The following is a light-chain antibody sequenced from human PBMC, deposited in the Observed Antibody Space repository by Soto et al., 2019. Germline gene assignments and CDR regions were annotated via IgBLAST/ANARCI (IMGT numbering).Light chain of an antibody. J-gene: IGKJ1*01. Sequence: DIVMTQSPATLSVSPGEGATLSCRASQSVSSNLAWYQQKPGQAPRLLIYDSSTRATGIPARFSGRGSGTEFTLTISSLQSEDFAVYYCQQYLNWPLAFGQGTKVEIK. CDR3: QQYLNWPLA. CDR2: DSS. CDR1: QSVSSN. V-gene: IGKV3-15*01.